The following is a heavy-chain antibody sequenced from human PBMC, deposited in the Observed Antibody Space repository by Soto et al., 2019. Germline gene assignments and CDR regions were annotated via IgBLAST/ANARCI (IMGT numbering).Heavy chain of an antibody. Sequence: WTWIRQPPGKGLEWIGYIYHSGSTYYSPSLKSRVTISVDTSENQFSLKLTSMTAGDTAVYSCEMGGDGFDLWGQGKMVTVSS. CDR3: EMGGDGFDL. CDR2: IYHSGST. V-gene: IGHV4-31*02. D-gene: IGHD3-16*01. J-gene: IGHJ3*01.